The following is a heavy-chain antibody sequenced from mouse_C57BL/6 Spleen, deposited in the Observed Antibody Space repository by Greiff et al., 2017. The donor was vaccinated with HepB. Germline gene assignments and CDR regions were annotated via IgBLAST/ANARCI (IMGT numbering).Heavy chain of an antibody. D-gene: IGHD2-9*01. Sequence: VQLQQSGAELVRPGASVTLSCKASGYTFTDYEMHWVKQTPVHGLDWIGAIDPETGGTAYNQKFKGKAILTADKSSSTAYMELRSLTSEDSAVYYCTRRPTMVQLCDYWGQGTTLTVAS. CDR3: TRRPTMVQLCDY. CDR1: GYTFTDYE. J-gene: IGHJ2*01. CDR2: IDPETGGT. V-gene: IGHV1-15*01.